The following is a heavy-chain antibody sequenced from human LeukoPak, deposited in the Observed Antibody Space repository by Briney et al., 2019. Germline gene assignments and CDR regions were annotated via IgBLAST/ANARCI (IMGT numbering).Heavy chain of an antibody. CDR1: GFTFSSYS. Sequence: GGSLRLSCAASGFTFSSYSMNWVRQAPGKGLEWVSGINWNGGSTGYADSVKGRFTISRDNAKNSLYLQMNSLRAEDTALYHCARDGAAAGMCYFDYWGQGTLVTVSS. J-gene: IGHJ4*02. CDR2: INWNGGST. V-gene: IGHV3-20*01. D-gene: IGHD6-13*01. CDR3: ARDGAAAGMCYFDY.